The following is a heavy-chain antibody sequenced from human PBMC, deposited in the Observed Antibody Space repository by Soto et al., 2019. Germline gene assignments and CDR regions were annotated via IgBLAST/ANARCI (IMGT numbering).Heavy chain of an antibody. D-gene: IGHD3-3*01. Sequence: GGSLRLSCAASGFTFSSYGMHWVRQAPGKGLEWVAVIWYDGSNKYYADSVKGRFTISRDNSKNTLYLQMNSLRAEDTAVYYCARDRGHYDFWSGYYEYYYGMDVWGQGTTVTVSS. V-gene: IGHV3-33*01. CDR1: GFTFSSYG. J-gene: IGHJ6*02. CDR3: ARDRGHYDFWSGYYEYYYGMDV. CDR2: IWYDGSNK.